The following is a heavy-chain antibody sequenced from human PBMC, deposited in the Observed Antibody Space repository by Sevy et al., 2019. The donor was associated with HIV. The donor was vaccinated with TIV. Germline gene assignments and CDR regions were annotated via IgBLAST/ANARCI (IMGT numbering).Heavy chain of an antibody. CDR3: AKEHCSSTSCYSYYDFWSGYLYGMDV. Sequence: GGSLRLSCAASGFTFSSYGMHWVRQAPGKGLEWVAFIRYDGSNKYYADSVKGRFPISRDNSKNTLYLQMNSLRAEDTAVYYCAKEHCSSTSCYSYYDFWSGYLYGMDVWGQGTTVTVSS. V-gene: IGHV3-30*02. CDR1: GFTFSSYG. J-gene: IGHJ6*02. CDR2: IRYDGSNK. D-gene: IGHD3-3*01.